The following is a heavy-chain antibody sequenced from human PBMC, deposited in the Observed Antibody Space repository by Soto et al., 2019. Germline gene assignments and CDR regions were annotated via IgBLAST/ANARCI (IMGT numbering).Heavy chain of an antibody. CDR1: GYSFTSYW. D-gene: IGHD1-1*01. CDR2: IDPSDSYT. CDR3: ARQVHPSPHVDV. J-gene: IGHJ6*02. Sequence: PGESLKISCKGSGYSFTSYWISWVRQMPGKGLEWMGRIDPSDSYTNYSPSFQGHVTISADKSISTAYLQWSSLKASDTAMYYCARQVHPSPHVDVWGQGTKVTVSS. V-gene: IGHV5-10-1*01.